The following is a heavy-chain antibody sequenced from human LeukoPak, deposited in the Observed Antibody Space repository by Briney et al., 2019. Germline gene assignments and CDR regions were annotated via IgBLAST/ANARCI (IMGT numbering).Heavy chain of an antibody. D-gene: IGHD6-13*01. CDR3: ARAPQSSSWDDPDGTMGY. J-gene: IGHJ4*02. Sequence: SETLSLTCAVYGGSFSGYYWSWIRQPPGKGLEWIGEINHSGSTNYNPSLKSRVTISVDTSKNQFSLKLSSVTAADTAVYYCARAPQSSSWDDPDGTMGYWGQGTLVTVSS. V-gene: IGHV4-34*01. CDR1: GGSFSGYY. CDR2: INHSGST.